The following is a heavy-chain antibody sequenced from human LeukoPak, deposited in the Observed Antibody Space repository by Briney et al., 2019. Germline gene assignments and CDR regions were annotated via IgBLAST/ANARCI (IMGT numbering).Heavy chain of an antibody. V-gene: IGHV1-69*13. J-gene: IGHJ4*02. CDR3: EREPEGSQSEY. D-gene: IGHD3-10*01. CDR1: GGTFSSYA. CDR2: IIPIFGTA. Sequence: SVKVSCKASGGTFSSYAISWVGQAPGQGLDWMGGIIPIFGTANYAQKFQGRVTITADESTSTDYMEMRSLRSEDTAVYYCEREPEGSQSEYWGQGTLVTVSS.